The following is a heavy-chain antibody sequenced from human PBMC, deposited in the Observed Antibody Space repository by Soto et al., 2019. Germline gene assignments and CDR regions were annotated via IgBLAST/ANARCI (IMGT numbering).Heavy chain of an antibody. CDR3: AGGGSGSYDY. CDR2: IYHSGST. CDR1: GGSISSGGYS. J-gene: IGHJ4*02. D-gene: IGHD3-10*01. V-gene: IGHV4-30-2*01. Sequence: QLQLRESGSGLVKPSQTLSLTCAVSGGSISSGGYSWSWIRQPPGKGLEWIGYIYHSGSTYYNPSLKSRVTRSVDRSKNQFSLKLSSVTAADTAVYYCAGGGSGSYDYWGKGTLVTVSS.